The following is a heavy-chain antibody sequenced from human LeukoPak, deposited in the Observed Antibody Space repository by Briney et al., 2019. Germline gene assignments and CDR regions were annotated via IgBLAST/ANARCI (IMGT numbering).Heavy chain of an antibody. CDR3: ANELRPNDY. CDR2: ISISGNKI. D-gene: IGHD4-17*01. CDR1: GLTFSNRA. Sequence: QPGGSLRLACVVSGLTFSNRAMTWVRQAPGKGLEWVSSISISGNKILYADSVKGRFTISRDNSKNTLFLQMNSPQTEDTGVYFCANELRPNDYWGQGTLVTVS. V-gene: IGHV3-23*01. J-gene: IGHJ4*02.